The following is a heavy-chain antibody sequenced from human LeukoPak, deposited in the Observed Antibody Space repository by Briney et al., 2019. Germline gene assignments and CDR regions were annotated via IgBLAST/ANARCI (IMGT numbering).Heavy chain of an antibody. V-gene: IGHV3-66*01. CDR3: ARELYCSGRTDAFDI. CDR1: GFTVSSNY. CDR2: IYSGGST. J-gene: IGHJ3*02. Sequence: GGSLRLSCAASGFTVSSNYMSWVRQAPGKGLEWVSVIYSGGSTYYADSVKGRFTISRDNSKNTLYLQMNSLRAEDTAVYYCARELYCSGRTDAFDIWGQGTMVTVSS. D-gene: IGHD2-15*01.